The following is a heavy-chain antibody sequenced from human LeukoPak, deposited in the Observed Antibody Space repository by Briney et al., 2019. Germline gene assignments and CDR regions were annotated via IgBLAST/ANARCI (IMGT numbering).Heavy chain of an antibody. Sequence: PSQTLSLTCTVSGGSISSGSYYWSWIRQPAGKGLEWIGRIYTSGSTNYNPSLKSRVTISVGTSKNQFSLKLSSVTAADTAVYYCAREKDIVVVPAADGYDAFDIWGQGTMVTVSS. CDR2: IYTSGST. D-gene: IGHD2-2*01. CDR3: AREKDIVVVPAADGYDAFDI. V-gene: IGHV4-61*02. CDR1: GGSISSGSYY. J-gene: IGHJ3*02.